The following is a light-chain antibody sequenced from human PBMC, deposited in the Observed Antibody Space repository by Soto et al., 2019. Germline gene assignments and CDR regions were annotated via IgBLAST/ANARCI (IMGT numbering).Light chain of an antibody. Sequence: QSALTTPASVSGSPGQSSTIACTGTSSDVGGYNYVSWYQQHPGKAPKLMIYDVSHRPSGVSNRFSGSKSGNTASLTISGLQAEDEADYYCSLYTSSSTVVFGGGTTLTVL. J-gene: IGLJ2*01. CDR2: DVS. CDR1: SSDVGGYNY. V-gene: IGLV2-14*01. CDR3: SLYTSSSTVV.